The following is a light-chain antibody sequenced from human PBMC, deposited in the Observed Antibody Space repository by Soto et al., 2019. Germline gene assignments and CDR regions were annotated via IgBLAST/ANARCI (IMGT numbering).Light chain of an antibody. CDR3: QTYDRSLSGSV. CDR1: SSNIGAGYD. CDR2: GNS. J-gene: IGLJ1*01. Sequence: QSVLTQPPSVSGAPGQRVTISCTGSSSNIGAGYDVHWYQQLPGTAPKLLIYGNSNRPSGVPDRFSGSKSGTSASLAIPGVQAEDEADYYFQTYDRSLSGSVFGTGTKLTVL. V-gene: IGLV1-40*01.